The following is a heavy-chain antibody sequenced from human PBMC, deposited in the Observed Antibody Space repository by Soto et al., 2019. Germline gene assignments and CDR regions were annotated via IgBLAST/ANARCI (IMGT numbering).Heavy chain of an antibody. CDR1: GGSISSSSYY. V-gene: IGHV4-39*02. D-gene: IGHD2-15*01. Sequence: SETLSLTCTVSGGSISSSSYYWGWIRQPPGKGLEWIGSIYYSGSTYYNPSLKSRVTISVDTSKNQFSLKLSSVTAADTAVYCCAREGYCSGGSCYSRDGFDYWGQGTLVTVS. CDR2: IYYSGST. J-gene: IGHJ4*02. CDR3: AREGYCSGGSCYSRDGFDY.